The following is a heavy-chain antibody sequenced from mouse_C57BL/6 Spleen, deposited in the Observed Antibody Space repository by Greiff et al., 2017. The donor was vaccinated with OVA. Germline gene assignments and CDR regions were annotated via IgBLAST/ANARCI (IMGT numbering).Heavy chain of an antibody. CDR3: ARELTGTRGFAY. Sequence: VQLQQSGPVLVKPGASVKMSCKASGYTLTDYYMNWVKQSHGKSLEWIGVINPYNGGTSYNQKFKGKATVTVDKSSSTAYMELNSLTSEDSAVYYCARELTGTRGFAYWGQGTLVTVSA. CDR1: GYTLTDYY. CDR2: INPYNGGT. D-gene: IGHD4-1*01. J-gene: IGHJ3*01. V-gene: IGHV1-19*01.